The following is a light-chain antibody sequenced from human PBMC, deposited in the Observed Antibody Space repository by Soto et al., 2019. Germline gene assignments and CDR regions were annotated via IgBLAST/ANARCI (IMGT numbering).Light chain of an antibody. CDR2: AVS. CDR3: QQTYSELVYT. CDR1: QSIFNY. Sequence: DIQMTQSPSSLSASVGDRVTITCRSSQSIFNYLNWYQQKPGEAPEVLIYAVSSLQIGVPSRFAGSGSGTDFTLTITDLRPEDSATYYCQQTYSELVYTFGRGTKVDIK. V-gene: IGKV1-39*01. J-gene: IGKJ2*01.